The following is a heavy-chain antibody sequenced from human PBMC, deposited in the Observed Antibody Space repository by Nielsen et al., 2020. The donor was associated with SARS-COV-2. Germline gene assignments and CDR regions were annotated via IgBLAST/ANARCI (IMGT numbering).Heavy chain of an antibody. D-gene: IGHD3-16*01. J-gene: IGHJ6*04. V-gene: IGHV4-34*01. Sequence: WIRQPPGKGLEWIGEINHSGSTNYNPSLKSRVTISVDASKNQFSLKLSSVTAADTAVYYCARVAWGSEYYGMDVWGEGTTVTVSS. CDR2: INHSGST. CDR3: ARVAWGSEYYGMDV.